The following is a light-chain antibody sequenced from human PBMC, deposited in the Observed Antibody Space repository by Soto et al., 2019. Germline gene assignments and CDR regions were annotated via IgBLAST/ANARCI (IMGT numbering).Light chain of an antibody. V-gene: IGLV2-14*02. CDR2: EVS. CDR3: SSYTSSSTYV. J-gene: IGLJ1*01. Sequence: QSALTQPASESGSPGQSITISCTGTSSDVGSYNLVSWYQQHPGKAPKLMIYEVSNRPSGVSNRFSGSKSGNTASLTISGLQAEDEADYYCSSYTSSSTYVFGTGTTFSVL. CDR1: SSDVGSYNL.